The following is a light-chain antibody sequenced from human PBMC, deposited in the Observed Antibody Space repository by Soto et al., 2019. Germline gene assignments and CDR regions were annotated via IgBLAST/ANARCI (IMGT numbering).Light chain of an antibody. Sequence: EIVLTQSPGTLSLSPGDRATLSCRASQSVRSNYLAWYQQKPGQAPRLLIYGASSRATGIPDRFSGSGSGTDFTLTISRLEPEDFAVYYCQQYGTSPRTFGQGTKVDIK. CDR2: GAS. J-gene: IGKJ1*01. V-gene: IGKV3-20*01. CDR1: QSVRSNY. CDR3: QQYGTSPRT.